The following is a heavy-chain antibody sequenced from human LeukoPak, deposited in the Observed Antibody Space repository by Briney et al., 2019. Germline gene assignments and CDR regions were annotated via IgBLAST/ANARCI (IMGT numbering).Heavy chain of an antibody. CDR3: AKVDPQAADGLPYLDY. J-gene: IGHJ4*02. CDR1: VFTFSIYC. D-gene: IGHD6-13*01. Sequence: PGWSLRLSCAASVFTFSIYCMIWVRRAPGKGLGWVSAISGSGDSTYYANSMKGRFTISKDNSKNTLYLQKNSLRAEDTAVYYCAKVDPQAADGLPYLDYWGQGTLVTVSS. CDR2: ISGSGDST. V-gene: IGHV3-23*01.